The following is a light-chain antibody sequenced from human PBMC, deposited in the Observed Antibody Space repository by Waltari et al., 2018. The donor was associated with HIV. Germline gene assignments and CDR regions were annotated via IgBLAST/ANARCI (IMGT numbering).Light chain of an antibody. Sequence: SSELTHAPAVSVALGQTVRITCQGDSLRSYYASWYQQKPGQAPVLVIYGKNNRPSGIPDRFSGSSSGNTASLTITGAQAEDEADYYCNSRDSSGNHVVFGGGTKLTVL. J-gene: IGLJ2*01. CDR3: NSRDSSGNHVV. CDR2: GKN. CDR1: SLRSYY. V-gene: IGLV3-19*01.